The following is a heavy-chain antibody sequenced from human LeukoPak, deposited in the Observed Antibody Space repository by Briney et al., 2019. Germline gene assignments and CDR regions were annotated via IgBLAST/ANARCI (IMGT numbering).Heavy chain of an antibody. CDR1: GDSISSYY. CDR2: IYYSGST. J-gene: IGHJ4*02. Sequence: SETLSLTCTVSGDSISSYYWSWIRQPPGKGLEWIGYIYYSGSTNYNPSLKSRVTISVDTSKNQFSLKLSSVTAADTAVYYCAGPTCLRGGYCSTNFWGQGTLVTVSS. V-gene: IGHV4-59*01. CDR3: AGPTCLRGGYCSTNF. D-gene: IGHD2-2*01.